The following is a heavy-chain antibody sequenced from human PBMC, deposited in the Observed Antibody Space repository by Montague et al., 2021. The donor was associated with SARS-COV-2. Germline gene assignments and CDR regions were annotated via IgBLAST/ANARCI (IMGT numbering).Heavy chain of an antibody. CDR1: GGSISSYY. CDR3: ARTEYNWNDWFDP. D-gene: IGHD1-20*01. CDR2: IFHSGIT. V-gene: IGHV4-59*13. J-gene: IGHJ5*02. Sequence: SETLSLTCSVSGGSISSYYWSWIRQSPGKGLEWIGYIFHSGITDXXPSRKSRVTISVDMSKNQFSLQLNSVTAADSAVYYCARTEYNWNDWFDPWGQGTLVTVSS.